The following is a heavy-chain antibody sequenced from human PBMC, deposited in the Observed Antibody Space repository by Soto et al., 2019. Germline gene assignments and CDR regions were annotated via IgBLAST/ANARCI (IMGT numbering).Heavy chain of an antibody. Sequence: GGSLRLSCAASGFTFSSYAMSWVRQAPGKGLEWVSAISGSGGSTYYADSVKGRFTISRDNSKNTLYLQMNSLRAEDTAVYYCAKLRDDYIWGSYRYTPYFDYWGQGTLVTVSS. CDR2: ISGSGGST. CDR3: AKLRDDYIWGSYRYTPYFDY. D-gene: IGHD3-16*02. J-gene: IGHJ4*02. V-gene: IGHV3-23*01. CDR1: GFTFSSYA.